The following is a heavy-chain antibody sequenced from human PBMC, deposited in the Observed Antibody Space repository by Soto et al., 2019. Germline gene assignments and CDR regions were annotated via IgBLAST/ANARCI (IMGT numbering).Heavy chain of an antibody. CDR3: ARLRWTSSKYYFDY. CDR2: INPNSGGT. CDR1: GYTFTGYY. J-gene: IGHJ4*02. Sequence: ASVKVSCKASGYTFTGYYMHWVRQAPGQGLEWMGWINPNSGGTNYAQKFQGWVTMTRDTSISTAYMELSRLRSDDTAVYYCARLRWTSSKYYFDYWAQGTLVTVSS. V-gene: IGHV1-2*04. D-gene: IGHD2-21*01.